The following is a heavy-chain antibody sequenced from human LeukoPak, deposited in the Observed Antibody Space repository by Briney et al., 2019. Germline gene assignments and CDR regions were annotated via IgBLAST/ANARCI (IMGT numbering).Heavy chain of an antibody. V-gene: IGHV1-2*02. CDR1: GYTFTGYY. CDR3: ASSSYGSGSYAFFDY. CDR2: INPNSGGT. J-gene: IGHJ4*02. Sequence: ASVKVSCKASGYTFTGYYMHWVRQAPGQGLEWMGWINPNSGGTNYAQKFQGRVTMTRDTSISTAYMELSRLRSDDTAVYYCASSSYGSGSYAFFDYWGQGTLVTVSS. D-gene: IGHD3-10*01.